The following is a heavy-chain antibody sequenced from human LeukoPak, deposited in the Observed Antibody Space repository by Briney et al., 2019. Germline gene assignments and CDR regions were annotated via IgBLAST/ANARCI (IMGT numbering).Heavy chain of an antibody. J-gene: IGHJ4*02. D-gene: IGHD6-19*01. CDR1: GFTFSSYS. Sequence: GGSLRLSCAASGFTFSSYSMNWVRQAPGKGLEWVSSISSSSSYIYYADPVKGRFTISRDNAKNSLYLQMNSLRAEDTAVYYCARVNTIAVAGTLIVANIDYWGQGTLVTVSS. V-gene: IGHV3-21*04. CDR2: ISSSSSYI. CDR3: ARVNTIAVAGTLIVANIDY.